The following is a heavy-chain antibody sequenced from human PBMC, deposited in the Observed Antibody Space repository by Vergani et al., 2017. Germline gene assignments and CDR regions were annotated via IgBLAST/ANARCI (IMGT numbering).Heavy chain of an antibody. Sequence: QVQLQESGPGLVKPSQTLSLTCTVSGGSISSYYWSWIRQPPGKGLEWIGYIYYSGSNNYNPSLKRRVTISVDTSKNQFSLKLSSVTAADTAVYYWACDRMGGTQDWFDPWGQGTLVTVSS. CDR1: GGSISSYY. CDR2: IYYSGSN. J-gene: IGHJ5*02. D-gene: IGHD3-16*01. V-gene: IGHV4-59*01. CDR3: ACDRMGGTQDWFDP.